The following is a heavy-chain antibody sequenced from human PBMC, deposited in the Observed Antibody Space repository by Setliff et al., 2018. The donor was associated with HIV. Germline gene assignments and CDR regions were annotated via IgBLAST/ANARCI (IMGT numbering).Heavy chain of an antibody. D-gene: IGHD3-10*01. Sequence: LSLTCTVSGGSITSYYWSWVRQPPGKGLEWIGSIYYSRNTNYNPSLKSRVTISVETSKNQFSLKLSSVTAADTAVYYCARSTYYYGSGKGSGWFDPWGQGTLVTVSS. CDR1: GGSITSYY. CDR3: ARSTYYYGSGKGSGWFDP. J-gene: IGHJ5*02. V-gene: IGHV4-59*08. CDR2: IYYSRNT.